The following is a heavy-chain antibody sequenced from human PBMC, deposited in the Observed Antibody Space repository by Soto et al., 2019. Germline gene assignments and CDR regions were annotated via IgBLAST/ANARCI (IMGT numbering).Heavy chain of an antibody. CDR3: ELNPLWCGCSWEQKSYIYAP. V-gene: IGHV5-51*01. CDR2: IYPGDSDT. CDR1: GYSFTSYW. D-gene: IGHD3-10*01. Sequence: SLPSSLKGSGYSFTSYWIGWVRQMPGKGLEWMGIIYPGDSDTRYSPSFQGQVTISADKSISTAYLQWSSLKASDTAMYYCELNPLWCGCSWEQKSYIYAPGVQGT. J-gene: IGHJ3*01.